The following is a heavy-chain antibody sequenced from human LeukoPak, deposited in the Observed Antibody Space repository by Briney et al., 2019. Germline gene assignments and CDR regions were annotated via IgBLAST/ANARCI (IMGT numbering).Heavy chain of an antibody. J-gene: IGHJ4*02. D-gene: IGHD2-2*01. V-gene: IGHV3-48*01. Sequence: GGSLRLSCAASGFTFSSYSMNWVRQAPGKGLEWVSYISSSSSTIYYADSVKGRFTISRDNAKNSLYLQMNSLRAEDTAVYYCARGAPRYCSSTSCYGGGGFDYWGQGTLATVSS. CDR3: ARGAPRYCSSTSCYGGGGFDY. CDR1: GFTFSSYS. CDR2: ISSSSSTI.